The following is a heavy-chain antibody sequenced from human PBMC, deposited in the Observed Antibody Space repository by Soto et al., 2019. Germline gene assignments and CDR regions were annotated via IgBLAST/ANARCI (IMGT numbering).Heavy chain of an antibody. Sequence: QVQLVQSGAEVKKPGSSVTVSCKASGGTFSNYAISWVRQAPGPGVEWMGGIIPIFGTAIYAQKFQGRVTITADKSTSTVYMDLSSLRSEDTAVYYFARLEYDCGGDCLGTYYFDYWGQGTLVTVSS. CDR3: ARLEYDCGGDCLGTYYFDY. D-gene: IGHD2-21*02. V-gene: IGHV1-69*06. CDR2: IIPIFGTA. CDR1: GGTFSNYA. J-gene: IGHJ4*02.